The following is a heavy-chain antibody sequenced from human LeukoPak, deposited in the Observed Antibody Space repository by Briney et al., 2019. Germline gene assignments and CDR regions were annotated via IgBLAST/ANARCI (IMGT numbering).Heavy chain of an antibody. V-gene: IGHV3-7*01. CDR1: EFIFRNYW. D-gene: IGHD3-10*01. CDR3: ARDPFASGSYDL. J-gene: IGHJ4*02. CDR2: INPDGGVK. Sequence: GGSQRLSCAASEFIFRNYWMARVRQAPGKGLEWVGNINPDGGVKVYADSMKGRFFISRDNAQDSLHLQISLLRVEDTAVYYCARDPFASGSYDLWGQGTLVTVSS.